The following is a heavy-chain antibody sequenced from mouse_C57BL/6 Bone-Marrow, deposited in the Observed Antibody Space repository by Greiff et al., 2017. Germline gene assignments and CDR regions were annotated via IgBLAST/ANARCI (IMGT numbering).Heavy chain of an antibody. CDR3: ARYMGGDSYYWYFDV. Sequence: EVKLVESGGGLVQPGGSLSLSCAASGFTFTDYYMSWVRQPPGKALEWLGFIRNKANGYTTEYSASVKGLFTISRDNSQSILYLQMNALRAEDSATYYCARYMGGDSYYWYFDVWGTGTTVTVSA. D-gene: IGHD2-13*01. CDR1: GFTFTDYY. J-gene: IGHJ1*03. CDR2: IRNKANGYTT. V-gene: IGHV7-3*01.